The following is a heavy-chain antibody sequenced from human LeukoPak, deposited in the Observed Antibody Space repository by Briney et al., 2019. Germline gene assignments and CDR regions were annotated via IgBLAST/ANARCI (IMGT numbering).Heavy chain of an antibody. J-gene: IGHJ5*02. CDR3: ARSDVYGSGSYYQIYTWFDP. D-gene: IGHD3-10*01. CDR2: INPNTGCT. Sequence: ASLKYSCNSPGYTFTGYYMHGKCQATGQGLEWMAWINPNTGCTNYAQKFLGRVTMTRDTSISTAYMELSRLGSDYTDVYYCARSDVYGSGSYYQIYTWFDPWGQGTLVTVSS. CDR1: GYTFTGYY. V-gene: IGHV1-2*02.